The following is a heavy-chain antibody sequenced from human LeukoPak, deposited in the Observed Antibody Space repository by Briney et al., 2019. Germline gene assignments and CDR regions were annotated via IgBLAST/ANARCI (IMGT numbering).Heavy chain of an antibody. CDR1: GGSFSCYY. D-gene: IGHD1-1*01. CDR3: ASDEDYHPNWAFDY. Sequence: PSETLSLTCAVYGGSFSCYYWIWIRQPPGKGLEWIGEINHSGSTNYDPSLKSRVTISLDTSKNQFFLKLSSVTAADTAVYYCASDEDYHPNWAFDYWGQGNLVTVSS. CDR2: INHSGST. V-gene: IGHV4-34*01. J-gene: IGHJ4*02.